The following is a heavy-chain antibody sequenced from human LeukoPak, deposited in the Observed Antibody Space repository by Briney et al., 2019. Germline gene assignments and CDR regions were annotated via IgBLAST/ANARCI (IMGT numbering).Heavy chain of an antibody. V-gene: IGHV4-39*01. Sequence: PEALSLTCTVSGGSFTNSGYYWGWIRQPPGKGLEWIGTIYYTGNNFYNPSLKGRVTISVDTSKNQFSLKLTSVTAADTAVYYCARHSTGSGWYQRRYFDYWGQGTLVTASS. J-gene: IGHJ4*02. D-gene: IGHD6-19*01. CDR3: ARHSTGSGWYQRRYFDY. CDR1: GGSFTNSGYY. CDR2: IYYTGNN.